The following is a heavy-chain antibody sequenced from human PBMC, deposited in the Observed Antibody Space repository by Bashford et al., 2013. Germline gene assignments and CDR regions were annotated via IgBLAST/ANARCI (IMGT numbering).Heavy chain of an antibody. D-gene: IGHD2-15*01. Sequence: ASVKVSCKASGYTFSDYYLHWVRQAPGQGLEWMGGXTLTVVPQKYAEMFQGRVTMTRDTSISTAYMELSSLRSDDTAVYYCAREGLEGEAATSQFDPWGQGTLVTVSS. CDR1: GYTFSDYY. J-gene: IGHJ5*02. CDR2: XTLTVVP. CDR3: AREGLEGEAATSQFDP. V-gene: IGHV1-2*02.